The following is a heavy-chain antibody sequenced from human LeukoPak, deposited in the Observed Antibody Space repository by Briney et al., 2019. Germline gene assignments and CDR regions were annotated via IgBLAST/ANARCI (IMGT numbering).Heavy chain of an antibody. J-gene: IGHJ4*02. Sequence: SETLSLTCTISGGSISSSSYYWGWIRQPPGEGLEWIGSMYYGGSTYYNPSLESRVTISGDTSKNQFSLKLSSVTAADTAVYYCARTGYSSGWQGDYFDYWGQGTLVTVSS. D-gene: IGHD6-19*01. CDR2: MYYGGST. CDR3: ARTGYSSGWQGDYFDY. CDR1: GGSISSSSYY. V-gene: IGHV4-39*07.